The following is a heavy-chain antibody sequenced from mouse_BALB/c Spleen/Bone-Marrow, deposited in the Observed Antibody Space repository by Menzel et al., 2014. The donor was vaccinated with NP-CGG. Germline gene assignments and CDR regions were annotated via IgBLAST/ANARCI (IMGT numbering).Heavy chain of an antibody. CDR1: GYTFTNYW. Sequence: QVQLQQSGAELVKPGASVKLSCKASGYTFTNYWMHWVKQRPGQGLERIGEIDPSDSYSNYNQNFKGKATLTVDKSSSTAYMQLTSLTSEDSAVYYCARGVVYYYAMGYWGQGTPGTVSS. CDR2: IDPSDSYS. J-gene: IGHJ4*01. CDR3: ARGVVYYYAMGY. V-gene: IGHV1-69*02.